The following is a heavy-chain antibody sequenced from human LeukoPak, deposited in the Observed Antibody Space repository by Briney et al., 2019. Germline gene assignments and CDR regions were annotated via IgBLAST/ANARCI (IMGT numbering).Heavy chain of an antibody. CDR2: FDPEDGET. CDR3: ARGPNREIWSDLDY. J-gene: IGHJ4*02. Sequence: GASVKVSCKVSGYTLTELSMHWVRQAPGKGLEWMGGFDPEDGETIYAQKFQGRVTMTEDTSTDTAYMELSSLRSEDTAVYYCARGPNREIWSDLDYWGQGTLVTVSS. V-gene: IGHV1-24*01. D-gene: IGHD1-14*01. CDR1: GYTLTELS.